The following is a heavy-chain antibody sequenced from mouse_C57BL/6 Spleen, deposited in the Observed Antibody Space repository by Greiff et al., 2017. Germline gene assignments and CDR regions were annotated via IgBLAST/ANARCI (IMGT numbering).Heavy chain of an antibody. D-gene: IGHD1-1*01. V-gene: IGHV8-8*01. CDR1: GFSLSTFGMG. J-gene: IGHJ1*03. CDR3: ARIWGNYGRGYFDV. Sequence: QVTLKESGPGILQPSQTLSLTCSFSGFSLSTFGMGVGWIRQPSGKGLEWLAHIWWEDDKYYNPALKSRLTISKDTSKNQVFLKLANVDTADTATYYCARIWGNYGRGYFDVWGTGTTVTVSS. CDR2: IWWEDDK.